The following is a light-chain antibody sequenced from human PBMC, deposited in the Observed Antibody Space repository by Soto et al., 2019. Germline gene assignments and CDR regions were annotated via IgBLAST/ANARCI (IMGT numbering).Light chain of an antibody. CDR1: QGVSSN. J-gene: IGKJ1*01. CDR3: DQYNNWPRT. CDR2: GAS. Sequence: EIVMTQSPATLSVSPGERATLSCRASQGVSSNLAWYQQKPGQAPMLLIYGASTTATGIPARFSGSGSGTEFHLTISSLQSEDFAVYYCDQYNNWPRTFGQGTKVEIK. V-gene: IGKV3-15*01.